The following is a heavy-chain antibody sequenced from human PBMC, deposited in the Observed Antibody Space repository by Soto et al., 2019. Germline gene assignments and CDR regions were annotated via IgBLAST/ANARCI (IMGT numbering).Heavy chain of an antibody. Sequence: ASVKVSCKASGCTFSSYASSWVRQAPGEGREGMGGIIAIFGTANYAQKFQGRVTITADESTSPAYMELSSLRPEDTAVYYCARGPLRVYYSNPRAPVHYGMDVWGQGTTVTVSS. D-gene: IGHD4-4*01. CDR3: ARGPLRVYYSNPRAPVHYGMDV. CDR1: GCTFSSYA. CDR2: IIAIFGTA. V-gene: IGHV1-69*13. J-gene: IGHJ6*02.